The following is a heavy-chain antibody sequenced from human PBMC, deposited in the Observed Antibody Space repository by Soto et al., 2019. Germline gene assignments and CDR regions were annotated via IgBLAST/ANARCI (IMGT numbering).Heavy chain of an antibody. CDR2: ISSSSSYI. CDR3: ARIQLGYAAFDI. J-gene: IGHJ3*02. Sequence: GGSLRLSCAASGFTFSSYSMNWVRQAPGKGLEWVSSISSSSSYIYYADSVKGRFTVSRDNAKNSLYLQMNSLRAEDTAVYYCARIQLGYAAFDIWGQGTMVTVSS. D-gene: IGHD6-6*01. CDR1: GFTFSSYS. V-gene: IGHV3-21*01.